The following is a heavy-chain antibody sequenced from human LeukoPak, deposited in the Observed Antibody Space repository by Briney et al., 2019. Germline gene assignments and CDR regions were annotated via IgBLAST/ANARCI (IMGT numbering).Heavy chain of an antibody. CDR1: GYTFTSYY. CDR2: INPSGGST. V-gene: IGHV1-46*01. CDR3: ARGPAAVDYYYYGMDV. J-gene: IGHJ6*02. D-gene: IGHD6-13*01. Sequence: EASVKVSCKASGYTFTSYYMHWVRQAPGQGLEWMGIINPSGGSTSYAQKFQGRVTMTRDTSTSTVYMELSRLRSDDTAVYYCARGPAAVDYYYYGMDVWGQGTTVTVSS.